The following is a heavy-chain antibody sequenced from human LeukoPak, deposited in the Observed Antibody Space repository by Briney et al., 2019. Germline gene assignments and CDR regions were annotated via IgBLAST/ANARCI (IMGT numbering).Heavy chain of an antibody. CDR2: VSSASTYT. V-gene: IGHV3-11*06. D-gene: IGHD3-10*01. J-gene: IGHJ4*02. CDR3: ARDRSGGYFDY. Sequence: PGGSLRLSCAASGFTFSAYYMNWIRQAPGKGLEWGSYVSSASTYTNYADSVKGRFTISRDDAKNSLYLQVNSLRADDTAVYYCARDRSGGYFDYWGQGTLVTVSS. CDR1: GFTFSAYY.